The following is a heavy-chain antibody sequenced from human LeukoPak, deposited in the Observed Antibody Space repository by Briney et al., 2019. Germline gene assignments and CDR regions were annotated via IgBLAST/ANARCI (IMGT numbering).Heavy chain of an antibody. CDR2: IYYSGST. CDR3: ARFERYNWKKGPFDY. J-gene: IGHJ4*02. Sequence: PSQTLSLTCTVSGGSISSGDYYWSWVRQPPGKGLEWIECIYYSGSTYYNPSLKSRVTISVDTSKNQFSLKLSSVTAADTAVYYCARFERYNWKKGPFDYWGQGTLVTVSS. V-gene: IGHV4-30-4*08. D-gene: IGHD1-1*01. CDR1: GGSISSGDYY.